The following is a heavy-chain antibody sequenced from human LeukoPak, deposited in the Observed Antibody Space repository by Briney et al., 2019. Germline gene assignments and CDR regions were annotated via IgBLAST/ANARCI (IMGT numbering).Heavy chain of an antibody. CDR1: GFTFSSYG. J-gene: IGHJ4*02. D-gene: IGHD3-9*01. CDR3: ARGRVYYDILTGYYY. Sequence: GGSLRLSCAASGFTFSSYGMHWVRQAPGKGLEWVAVISYDGSNKYYADSVKGRFTISRDNSKNTLYLQMNSLRAEDTAVYYCARGRVYYDILTGYYYWGQGTLVTVSS. CDR2: ISYDGSNK. V-gene: IGHV3-30*03.